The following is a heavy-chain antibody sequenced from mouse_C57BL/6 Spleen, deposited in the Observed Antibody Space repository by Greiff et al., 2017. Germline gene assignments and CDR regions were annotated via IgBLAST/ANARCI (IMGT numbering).Heavy chain of an antibody. D-gene: IGHD1-1*01. V-gene: IGHV1-81*01. Sequence: QVQLKQSGAELARPGASVKLSCKASGYTFTSYGISWVKQRTGQGLEWIGEIYPRSGNTYYNEKFKGKATLTADKSSSTAYMELRSLTSEDSAVYFCARRGHYYGSSYLFDYWGQGTTLTVSS. CDR3: ARRGHYYGSSYLFDY. CDR1: GYTFTSYG. CDR2: IYPRSGNT. J-gene: IGHJ2*01.